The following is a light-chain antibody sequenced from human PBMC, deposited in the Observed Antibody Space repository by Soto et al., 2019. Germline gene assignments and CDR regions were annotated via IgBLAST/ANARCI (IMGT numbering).Light chain of an antibody. CDR2: GAS. CDR1: QSVSSN. J-gene: IGKJ4*01. V-gene: IGKV3-15*01. Sequence: EIVMTQSPATLSVSPGERATLSCRASQSVSSNLAWYQQKPGQAPRLLMYGASTRATGVPARFSGSGSGTEFTLTISSRQSEDFAVYYCQQCNNWPPLTFGGGTKVEIK. CDR3: QQCNNWPPLT.